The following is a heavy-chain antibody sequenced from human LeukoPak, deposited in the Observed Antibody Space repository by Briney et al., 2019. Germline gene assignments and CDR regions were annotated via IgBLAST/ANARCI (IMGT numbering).Heavy chain of an antibody. CDR3: ARHLREHINTDSPFDY. CDR1: GFTFSSYW. CDR2: IKQDGSEK. J-gene: IGHJ4*02. V-gene: IGHV3-7*01. D-gene: IGHD2-21*01. Sequence: GGSLRLSCAASGFTFSSYWMSWVRQAPGKGLEWVAIIKQDGSEKYYVDSVKGRFTFSRDNAKNSLYLQMNSLRAEDTAVYYCARHLREHINTDSPFDYWGQGTLVTVSS.